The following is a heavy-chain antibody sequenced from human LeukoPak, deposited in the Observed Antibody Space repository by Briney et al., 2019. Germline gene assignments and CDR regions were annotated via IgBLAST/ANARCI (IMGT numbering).Heavy chain of an antibody. J-gene: IGHJ3*02. CDR3: AVLDIVVVPAAISAFDI. Sequence: ASVKVSCKPSGYTFTSYGISWVRQAPGQGLEWMGWISAYNGNTNYAQKLQGRVTMTTDTSTSTAYMELRSLRSDDTGLSYCAVLDIVVVPAAISAFDIWGQGTMVTVSS. V-gene: IGHV1-18*01. D-gene: IGHD2-2*01. CDR2: ISAYNGNT. CDR1: GYTFTSYG.